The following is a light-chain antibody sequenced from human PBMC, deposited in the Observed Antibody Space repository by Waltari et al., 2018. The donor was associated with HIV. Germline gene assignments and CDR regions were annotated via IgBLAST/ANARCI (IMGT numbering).Light chain of an antibody. J-gene: IGLJ2*01. Sequence: QSVLTQPPSVSAAPGQKVTISCSGSGSNIGNNYVSWYQQLPGTAPKLLIYDNNKRPSGIPDRCSGSKSGTSATLGITGLQTGDEADYYCGTWDSSLSAVVFGGGTKLTVL. CDR1: GSNIGNNY. V-gene: IGLV1-51*01. CDR2: DNN. CDR3: GTWDSSLSAVV.